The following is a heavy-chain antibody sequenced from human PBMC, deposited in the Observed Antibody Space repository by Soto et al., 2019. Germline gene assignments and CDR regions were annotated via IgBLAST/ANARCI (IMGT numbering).Heavy chain of an antibody. CDR2: FHYTGIS. CDR3: ARGASNWQYFDY. Sequence: PSETLSLTCTVSEGSIRGYYWSWIRQPPGKGLEWIGYFHYTGISNYNSSLKSRVTMSLDTSKNQFSLKLSSVSAADTAIYYCARGASNWQYFDYLGQGALVTVSS. J-gene: IGHJ4*02. CDR1: EGSIRGYY. D-gene: IGHD4-4*01. V-gene: IGHV4-59*01.